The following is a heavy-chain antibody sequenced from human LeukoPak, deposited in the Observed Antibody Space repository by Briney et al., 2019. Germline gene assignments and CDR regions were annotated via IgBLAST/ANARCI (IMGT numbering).Heavy chain of an antibody. V-gene: IGHV1-8*01. CDR2: MNPNSGNT. J-gene: IGHJ4*02. CDR1: GYTFTSYD. Sequence: ASVKVSCKASGYTFTSYDINWVRQATGQGLGWMGWMNPNSGNTGYAQKFQSRVTMTRNTTISTAYMELSSLRSEDTAVYYCAAQAGSGSYVDYWGQGTLVTVSS. CDR3: AAQAGSGSYVDY. D-gene: IGHD1-26*01.